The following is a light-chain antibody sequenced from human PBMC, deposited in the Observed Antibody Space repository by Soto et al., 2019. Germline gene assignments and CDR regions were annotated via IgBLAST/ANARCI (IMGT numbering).Light chain of an antibody. V-gene: IGKV3-15*01. J-gene: IGKJ1*01. Sequence: EVRVTQSPAILSVSPGESATLSCRASQSVSSHVVWYQQKPGQAPRLLISDSSTTGFPARFSGSGSGTEFTLTISSLQSDDSAIYYCQQFGDWPSFGLGTKV. CDR3: QQFGDWPS. CDR2: DSS. CDR1: QSVSSH.